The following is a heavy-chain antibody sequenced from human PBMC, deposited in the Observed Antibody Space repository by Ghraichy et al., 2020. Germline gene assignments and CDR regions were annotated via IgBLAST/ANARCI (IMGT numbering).Heavy chain of an antibody. D-gene: IGHD4-11*01. CDR2: GYYTGST. V-gene: IGHV4-39*01. Sequence: SETLSLTCIVSGDSISSSNNFWAWIRQPPGGELEWIGTGYYTGSTYYNSSLRSRVTITVDTSKNQFSLVLTSVTAADTAVYFCARRDYNNWFDPCGQGTLVTVS. CDR1: GDSISSSNNF. CDR3: ARRDYNNWFDP. J-gene: IGHJ5*02.